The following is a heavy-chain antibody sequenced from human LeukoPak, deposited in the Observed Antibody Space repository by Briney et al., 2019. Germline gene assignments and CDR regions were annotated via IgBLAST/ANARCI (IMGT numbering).Heavy chain of an antibody. V-gene: IGHV4-59*02. J-gene: IGHJ3*02. CDR2: NYHTGST. Sequence: SETLSLTCTISGGSVSDYYWSWIRQSPGKGLEWIGYNYHTGSTSYSPSLKSRVTISVDTSKNQFSLKLSSVTAADTAVYYCARTFIRYSGYDRYAFDIWGQGTMVTVSS. CDR3: ARTFIRYSGYDRYAFDI. D-gene: IGHD5-12*01. CDR1: GGSVSDYY.